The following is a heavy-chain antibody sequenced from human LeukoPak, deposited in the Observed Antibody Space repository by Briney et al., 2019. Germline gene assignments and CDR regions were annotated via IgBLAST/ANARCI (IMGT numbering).Heavy chain of an antibody. CDR1: GYSITSGCY. CDR2: IYHSGST. Sequence: SETLSLTCTVSGYSITSGCYWGWVRQPPGKGLEWIGVIYHSGSTHYNPSLKSRVTMSVDTSKNQFSLKLSSVTAADTAVYYCTRREGYWGQGTPVTVSS. CDR3: TRREGY. V-gene: IGHV4-38-2*02. J-gene: IGHJ4*02.